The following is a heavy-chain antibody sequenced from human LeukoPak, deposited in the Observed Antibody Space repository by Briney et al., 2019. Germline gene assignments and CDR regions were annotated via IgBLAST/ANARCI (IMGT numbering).Heavy chain of an antibody. CDR3: ANLLGTAMVFDY. J-gene: IGHJ4*02. CDR2: IYYSGST. Sequence: SETLSLTCTVSGDSISSYYCSWIRQPPGKGLEWIGYIYYSGSTSYNPSLKSRVTISLDTSNNQFSLKLRSVTAADTAVYYCANLLGTAMVFDYWGQGTLVTVSS. V-gene: IGHV4-59*01. CDR1: GDSISSYY. D-gene: IGHD5-18*01.